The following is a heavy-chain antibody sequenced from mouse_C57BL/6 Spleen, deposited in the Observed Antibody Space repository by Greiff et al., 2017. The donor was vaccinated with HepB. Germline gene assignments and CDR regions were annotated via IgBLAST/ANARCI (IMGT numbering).Heavy chain of an antibody. Sequence: EVKVEESGGGLVQPGGSMKLSCAASGFTFSDAWMDWVRQSPEKGLEWVAEIRNKANNHATYYAESVKGRFTISRDDSKSSVYLQMNSLRAEDTGIYYCTKITTVVARGYFDVWGTGTTVTVSS. D-gene: IGHD1-1*01. J-gene: IGHJ1*03. CDR1: GFTFSDAW. V-gene: IGHV6-6*01. CDR3: TKITTVVARGYFDV. CDR2: IRNKANNHAT.